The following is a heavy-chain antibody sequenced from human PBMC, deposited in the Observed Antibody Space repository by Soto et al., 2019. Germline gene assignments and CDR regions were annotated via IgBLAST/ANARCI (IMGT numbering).Heavy chain of an antibody. CDR1: GYTFTSYG. V-gene: IGHV1-18*01. D-gene: IGHD3-22*01. J-gene: IGHJ4*02. Sequence: ASVKVSFKASGYTFTSYGISWLRQAPGQGLEWMGWISAYNGDTNYAQKLQGRVTMTTDTSTSTAYMELRSLRSDDTAVYYCARGPYYYDSSGYYTYWGQGTLVTAPQ. CDR2: ISAYNGDT. CDR3: ARGPYYYDSSGYYTY.